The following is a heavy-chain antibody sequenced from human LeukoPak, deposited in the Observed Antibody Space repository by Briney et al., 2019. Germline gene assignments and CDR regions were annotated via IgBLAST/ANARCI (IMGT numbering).Heavy chain of an antibody. J-gene: IGHJ3*02. Sequence: PGGSLRLSCAASGFTFSSYAMSWVRQAPGKGLEWVSAISGSGGSTYYADSVKGRFTISRDNSKNTLYLQMNSLRAEDTAVYYCARPMVRGVANDAFDIWGQGTVVTVSS. V-gene: IGHV3-23*01. CDR1: GFTFSSYA. CDR2: ISGSGGST. D-gene: IGHD3-10*01. CDR3: ARPMVRGVANDAFDI.